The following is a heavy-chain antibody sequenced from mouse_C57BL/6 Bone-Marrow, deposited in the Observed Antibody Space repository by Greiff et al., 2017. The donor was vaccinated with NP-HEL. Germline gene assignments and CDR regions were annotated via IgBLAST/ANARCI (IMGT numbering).Heavy chain of an antibody. V-gene: IGHV1-42*01. CDR1: GYSFTGYY. CDR3: ARVAMDY. J-gene: IGHJ4*01. CDR2: INPSTGGT. Sequence: VHVKQSGPELVKPGASVKISCKASGYSFTGYYMNWVKQSPEKSLEWIGEINPSTGGTTYNQKFKAKATLTVDKSSSTAYMQLKSLTSEDSAVYYCARVAMDYWGQGTSVTVSS.